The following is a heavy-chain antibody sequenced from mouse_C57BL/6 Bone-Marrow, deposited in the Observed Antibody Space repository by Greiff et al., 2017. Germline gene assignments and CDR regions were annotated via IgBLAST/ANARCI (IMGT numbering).Heavy chain of an antibody. Sequence: EVQLVESEGGLVQPGSSMKLSCTASGFTFSDYYMAWVRQVPEKGLEWVANINYDGSSTYYLDSLKSRFIISRDNAKNILYLQMSSLKSEDTATYYCARLPTIVTHYYAMDYWGQGTSVTVSS. J-gene: IGHJ4*01. V-gene: IGHV5-16*01. D-gene: IGHD2-5*01. CDR2: INYDGSST. CDR3: ARLPTIVTHYYAMDY. CDR1: GFTFSDYY.